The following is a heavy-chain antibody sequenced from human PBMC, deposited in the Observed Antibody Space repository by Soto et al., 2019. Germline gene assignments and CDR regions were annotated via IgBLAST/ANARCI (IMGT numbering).Heavy chain of an antibody. D-gene: IGHD3-22*01. J-gene: IGHJ3*02. V-gene: IGHV4-4*02. Sequence: PSETLSLTCAVSGGTISSSNWWSWVRQPPGKGLEWIGEIYHSGSTNYNPSLKSRVTISVDKSKNQFSLKLSSVTAADTAVYYCARNRDYYDSSGYPHGAFDIWGQGTMVTVSS. CDR1: GGTISSSNW. CDR3: ARNRDYYDSSGYPHGAFDI. CDR2: IYHSGST.